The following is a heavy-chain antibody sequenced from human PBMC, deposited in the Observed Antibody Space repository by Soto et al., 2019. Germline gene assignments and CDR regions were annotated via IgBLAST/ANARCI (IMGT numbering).Heavy chain of an antibody. Sequence: ASVKVSCKASGYTFTSHDINWVRQATGQGLEWMGWMNPNSGNTGYAQKFQGRVTMTRNTSISTAYMELSSLRSEDTAVYYCARGGNNYGDYYYYYYGMDVWGQGTTVTVSS. CDR2: MNPNSGNT. CDR3: ARGGNNYGDYYYYYYGMDV. CDR1: GYTFTSHD. J-gene: IGHJ6*02. D-gene: IGHD4-17*01. V-gene: IGHV1-8*01.